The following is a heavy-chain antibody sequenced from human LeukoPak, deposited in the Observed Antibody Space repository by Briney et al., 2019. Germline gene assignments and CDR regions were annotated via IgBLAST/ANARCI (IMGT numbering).Heavy chain of an antibody. D-gene: IGHD3-16*01. CDR1: GGSISSGGYY. V-gene: IGHV4-31*03. Sequence: SETLSLTCTVSGGSISSGGYYWSWIRQHPGKGLEWIGYIYYSGSTYYNPSLKSRVTTSVDTSKNQFSLKLSSVTAADTAVYYCARDGGRKLDYWGQGTLVTVSS. J-gene: IGHJ4*02. CDR2: IYYSGST. CDR3: ARDGGRKLDY.